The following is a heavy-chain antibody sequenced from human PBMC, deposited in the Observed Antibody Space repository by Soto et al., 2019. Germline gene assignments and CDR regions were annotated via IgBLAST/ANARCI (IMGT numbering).Heavy chain of an antibody. CDR2: ISYDGSNK. Sequence: QVQLVESGGGVVQPGRSLRLSCAASGFTFSSYAMHWVRQAPGKGLEWVAVISYDGSNKYYADSVKGRFTISRDNSKKTLYLQMKRLRAEDPAVYYCATEAGYCSGGSCPPPYFDYWGQGTLVTVSS. CDR3: ATEAGYCSGGSCPPPYFDY. V-gene: IGHV3-30-3*01. D-gene: IGHD2-15*01. J-gene: IGHJ4*02. CDR1: GFTFSSYA.